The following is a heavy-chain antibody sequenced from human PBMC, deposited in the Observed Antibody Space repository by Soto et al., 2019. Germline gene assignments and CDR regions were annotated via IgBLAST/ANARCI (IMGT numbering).Heavy chain of an antibody. D-gene: IGHD6-19*01. CDR2: ISGSSRYT. J-gene: IGHJ4*02. Sequence: QVPLVESGGGLVKPCGSLRRSCAAYGFHFSDHYMNCIRQAPGKGLEWVSYISGSSRYTHFADSVKGRFTISRDNAKNALYLQMNRLRAEDTAVYYCARHTSGWHYYAYWGQGTPVPVSS. CDR1: GFHFSDHY. CDR3: ARHTSGWHYYAY. V-gene: IGHV3-11*06.